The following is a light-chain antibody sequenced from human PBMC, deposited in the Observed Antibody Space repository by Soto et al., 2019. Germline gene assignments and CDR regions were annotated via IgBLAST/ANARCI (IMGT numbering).Light chain of an antibody. V-gene: IGLV2-14*01. CDR3: SSYTSSSTLGVV. CDR1: SIDVGGYNY. CDR2: DVS. J-gene: IGLJ2*01. Sequence: QSALTQPASVSGSPGQSITIFCTGTSIDVGGYNYVSWYQQHPGKAPKLMIYDVSNRPSGVSNRFSGSKSGNTASLTISGLQAEDEADYYCSSYTSSSTLGVVFGGGTKLTVL.